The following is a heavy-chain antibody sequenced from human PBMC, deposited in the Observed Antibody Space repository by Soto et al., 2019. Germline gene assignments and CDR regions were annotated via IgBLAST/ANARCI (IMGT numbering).Heavy chain of an antibody. J-gene: IGHJ4*02. CDR2: MNAGSGDT. V-gene: IGHV1-3*01. CDR3: ARGAYDFWSGDQYFDS. Sequence: QVHLVQSGAEVQKPGASVKVSCKASGSTVTNYAVHWVRHAPGQSLEWMGWMNAGSGDTKSSQKLQGRVTITRDTSASTVYMELSRLTSEDTAIYYCARGAYDFWSGDQYFDSWGQGSLVTVSA. CDR1: GSTVTNYA. D-gene: IGHD3-3*01.